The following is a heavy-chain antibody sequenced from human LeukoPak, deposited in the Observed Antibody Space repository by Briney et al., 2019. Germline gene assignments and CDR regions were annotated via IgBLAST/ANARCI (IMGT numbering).Heavy chain of an antibody. CDR3: ASGSSWYCLDY. V-gene: IGHV4-59*01. D-gene: IGHD6-13*01. CDR2: IYYSGSN. CDR1: GGSISSYY. Sequence: SETLPLTCTVSGGSISSYYWSWIRQPPGRGLEWVGYIYYSGSNNYNPCLKSRVTISVDTSKNQFSLKLSSVTAADTAVYYCASGSSWYCLDYWGQGTLVTVSS. J-gene: IGHJ4*02.